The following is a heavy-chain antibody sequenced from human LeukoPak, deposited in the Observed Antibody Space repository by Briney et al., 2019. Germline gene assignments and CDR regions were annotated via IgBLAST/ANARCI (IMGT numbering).Heavy chain of an antibody. Sequence: PGGSLRLSCAASGFTFSSYAMTWVRQAPGKGLEWVSTIGGSRGSPYFADSVKGRFSISRDNSKNTLYLQMDSLRAEDTALYYCAKNKRDFGDYWYYFDSWGQGTPVTVSS. V-gene: IGHV3-23*01. J-gene: IGHJ4*02. CDR1: GFTFSSYA. D-gene: IGHD4-17*01. CDR2: IGGSRGSP. CDR3: AKNKRDFGDYWYYFDS.